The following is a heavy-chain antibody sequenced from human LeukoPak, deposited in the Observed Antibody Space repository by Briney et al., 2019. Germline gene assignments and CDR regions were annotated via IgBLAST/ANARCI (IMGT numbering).Heavy chain of an antibody. D-gene: IGHD5-24*01. Sequence: GGSLRLSCAASGFTFSSYGMHWVRQAPGKGLEWVSTISGGGGSTYYAGSVKGRFTISRDNSKYTLYLQMNSLRAEDTAVYYCARVRGGYNYDYWGQGTLVTVSS. V-gene: IGHV3-23*01. CDR1: GFTFSSYG. CDR2: ISGGGGST. CDR3: ARVRGGYNYDY. J-gene: IGHJ4*02.